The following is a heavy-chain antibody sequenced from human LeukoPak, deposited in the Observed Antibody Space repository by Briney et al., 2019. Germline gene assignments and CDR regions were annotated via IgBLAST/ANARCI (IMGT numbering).Heavy chain of an antibody. J-gene: IGHJ4*02. CDR3: ARDSFDYGSGSPLDY. CDR2: IYSSGCT. D-gene: IGHD3-10*01. Sequence: SETLSLTCTVSGGSISSYYWSWIRQPAGKGLEWIGRIYSSGCTNHNSSLKSRVTMSVDTSKNQFTLKLTSVTAADTAMYYCARDSFDYGSGSPLDYWGQGTLVTVSS. V-gene: IGHV4-4*07. CDR1: GGSISSYY.